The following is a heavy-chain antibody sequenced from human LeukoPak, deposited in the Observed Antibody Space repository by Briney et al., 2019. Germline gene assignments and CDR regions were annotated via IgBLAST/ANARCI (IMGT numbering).Heavy chain of an antibody. CDR1: GGSFSGYY. CDR2: INHSGST. V-gene: IGHV4-34*01. CDR3: ARGWRYCSGGSCSPFDP. Sequence: SETLSLTCAVYGGSFSGYYWSWIRQPPGKGLEWIGEINHSGSTNYNPSLKSRVTISVDTSKNQFPLKLSSVTAADTAVYYCARGWRYCSGGSCSPFDPWGQGTLVTVSS. J-gene: IGHJ5*02. D-gene: IGHD2-15*01.